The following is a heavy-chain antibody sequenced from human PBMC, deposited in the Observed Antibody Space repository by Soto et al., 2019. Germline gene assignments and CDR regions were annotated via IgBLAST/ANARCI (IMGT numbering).Heavy chain of an antibody. CDR2: IQVSGDT. Sequence: SETLSLTCTVSGVSISSGGHYWSWIRQTPGKGLEWVGYIQVSGDTFYNPTLEGRVSMSVDTSNNQFSLDLTSVTAADTAVYYCVRDTSWSRPYWGQGTLVTVSS. J-gene: IGHJ4*02. CDR1: GVSISSGGHY. D-gene: IGHD2-15*01. V-gene: IGHV4-30-4*01. CDR3: VRDTSWSRPY.